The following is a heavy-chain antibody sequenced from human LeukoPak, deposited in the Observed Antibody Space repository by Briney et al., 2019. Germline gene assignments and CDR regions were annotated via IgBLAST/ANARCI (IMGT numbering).Heavy chain of an antibody. CDR1: GGSISSGGFS. CDR3: ARTAYDSSGYYPD. CDR2: IYHSGSA. J-gene: IGHJ4*02. V-gene: IGHV4-30-2*01. Sequence: SETLSLTCAVSGGSISSGGFSWSWIRQPPGRGLEWIGYIYHSGSAYYNPSLESRVTISVDRSKNEYFLKVKSVTAADTAVYYCARTAYDSSGYYPDWGQGTLVTVSS. D-gene: IGHD3-22*01.